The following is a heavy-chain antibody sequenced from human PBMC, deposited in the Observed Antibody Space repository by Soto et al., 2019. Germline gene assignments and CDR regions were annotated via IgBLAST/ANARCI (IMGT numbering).Heavy chain of an antibody. D-gene: IGHD3-22*01. CDR2: ISGSSSYI. J-gene: IGHJ5*02. V-gene: IGHV3-21*01. Sequence: GGSLRLSCAASGFTFSSYNMNWVRQAPGKGLEWVSSISGSSSYIYYADSLKGRFTISRDNAKNSLYLQMNSLRAEDTAVYYCARGLYYYDSSGYYSPWGQGTLVTVSS. CDR3: ARGLYYYDSSGYYSP. CDR1: GFTFSSYN.